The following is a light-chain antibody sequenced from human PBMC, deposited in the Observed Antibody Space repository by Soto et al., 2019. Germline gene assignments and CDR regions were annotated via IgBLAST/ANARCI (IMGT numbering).Light chain of an antibody. CDR1: QNVATN. V-gene: IGKV3-20*01. Sequence: VLTQSPATLSVSPREGATLSCRASQNVATNLAWYQQKPGQAPRLLIFGASGRATGIPERFSGSGSGTDFSLTISRLEPEDSAVYYCQQYGSSLLTFGGGTKVDI. CDR2: GAS. CDR3: QQYGSSLLT. J-gene: IGKJ4*01.